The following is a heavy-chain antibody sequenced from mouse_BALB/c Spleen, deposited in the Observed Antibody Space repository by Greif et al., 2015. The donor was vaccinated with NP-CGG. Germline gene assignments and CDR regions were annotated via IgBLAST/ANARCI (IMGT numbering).Heavy chain of an antibody. D-gene: IGHD2-14*01. CDR3: ARRGYDGNYYYFDY. CDR2: ILPGSGST. J-gene: IGHJ2*01. CDR1: GYTFSSYW. Sequence: QVQLQQSGAELMKLGASVKISCKATGYTFSSYWIEWVKQRPGHGLEWIGEILPGSGSTNYSEKFKGKATFTADTSSNTAYMQLSSLTSEDPAVYYCARRGYDGNYYYFDYWGQGTTLTVSS. V-gene: IGHV1-9*01.